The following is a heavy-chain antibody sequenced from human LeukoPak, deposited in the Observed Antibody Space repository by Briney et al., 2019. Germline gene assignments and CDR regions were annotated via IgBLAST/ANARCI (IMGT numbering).Heavy chain of an antibody. CDR2: ISYDGSNR. J-gene: IGHJ4*02. V-gene: IGHV3-30-3*01. Sequence: GGSLRLSCAASGFTFSSYAMHWVRQAPGKGLEWVAVISYDGSNRYYADSVKGRFTISRDNAKNSLYLQMNSLRAEDTAVYYCARAAGMATIWYFDYRGQGTLVTVSS. D-gene: IGHD5-24*01. CDR3: ARAAGMATIWYFDY. CDR1: GFTFSSYA.